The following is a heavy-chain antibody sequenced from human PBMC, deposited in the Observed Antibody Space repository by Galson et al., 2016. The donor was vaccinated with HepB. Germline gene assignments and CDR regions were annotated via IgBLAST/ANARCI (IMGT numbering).Heavy chain of an antibody. D-gene: IGHD1-26*01. CDR2: ISYDETYK. J-gene: IGHJ4*01. Sequence: LRLSCAASGFTFSNFGMHWVRQAPGKGLEWVAVISYDETYKYYADSVKGRFTISRDNSKNTLYLQMNSLRPEDTAVYYCAKDRPAYSGSYWGYFDYWGQGTLVTVSS. V-gene: IGHV3-30*18. CDR3: AKDRPAYSGSYWGYFDY. CDR1: GFTFSNFG.